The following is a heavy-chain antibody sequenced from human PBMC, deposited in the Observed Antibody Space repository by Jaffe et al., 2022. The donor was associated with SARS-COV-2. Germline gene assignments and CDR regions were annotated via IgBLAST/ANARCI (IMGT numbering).Heavy chain of an antibody. V-gene: IGHV1-18*01. Sequence: QVQLVQSGAEVKKPGASVKVSCKASGYTFTSYGISWVRQAPGQGLEWMGWISAYNGNTNYAQKLQGRVTMTTDTSTSTAYMELRSLRSDDTAVYYCARDQLKNYDFWSGYYTSYGMDVWGQGTTVTVSS. CDR3: ARDQLKNYDFWSGYYTSYGMDV. D-gene: IGHD3-3*01. CDR1: GYTFTSYG. J-gene: IGHJ6*02. CDR2: ISAYNGNT.